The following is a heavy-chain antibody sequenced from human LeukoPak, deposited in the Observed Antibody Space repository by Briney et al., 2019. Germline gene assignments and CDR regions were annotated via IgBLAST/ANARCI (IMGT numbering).Heavy chain of an antibody. CDR2: INPSGGDT. CDR1: GYTFTSYY. J-gene: IGHJ4*02. Sequence: GASVKVSCTASGYTFTSYYMHWVRQAPGQGLEWMGIINPSGGDTSYAQKFQGRLTMTRDTSTNTVYMELTSLRSEDTAVYYCAREVMDNLRFDYWGQGTLVTVSS. CDR3: AREVMDNLRFDY. V-gene: IGHV1-46*01. D-gene: IGHD1-14*01.